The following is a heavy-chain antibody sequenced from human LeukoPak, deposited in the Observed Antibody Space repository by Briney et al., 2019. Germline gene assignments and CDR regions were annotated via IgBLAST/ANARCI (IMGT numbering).Heavy chain of an antibody. CDR2: IYPGDSDT. CDR3: ARLRYCGGDCYPSYWYFDL. CDR1: GFTFSNYA. D-gene: IGHD2-21*02. J-gene: IGHJ2*01. V-gene: IGHV5-51*01. Sequence: GGSLRLSCAASGFTFSNYAMTWVRQMPGKGLEWMGIIYPGDSDTRYSPSFQGQVTISADKSISTAYLQWSSLKASDTAMYYCARLRYCGGDCYPSYWYFDLWGRGTLVTVSS.